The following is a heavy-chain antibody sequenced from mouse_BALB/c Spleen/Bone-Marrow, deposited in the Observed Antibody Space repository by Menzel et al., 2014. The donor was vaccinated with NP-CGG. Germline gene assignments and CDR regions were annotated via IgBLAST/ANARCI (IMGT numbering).Heavy chain of an antibody. Sequence: EVKLMESGGGLVQPGGSLRLSCATSGFTFTDYYMSWVRQPPGKALEWLGFIRNKANGYTTEYSASVKGRFTISRDNSQSILYLQMNTLRAEDSATYYCARFFNRGLDYWGQGTTLTVSS. J-gene: IGHJ2*01. CDR2: IRNKANGYTT. CDR1: GFTFTDYY. CDR3: ARFFNRGLDY. V-gene: IGHV7-3*02.